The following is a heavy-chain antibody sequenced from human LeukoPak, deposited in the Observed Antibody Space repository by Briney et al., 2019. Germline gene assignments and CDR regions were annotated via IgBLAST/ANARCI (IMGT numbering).Heavy chain of an antibody. CDR1: GYTFNSYD. CDR3: ARGSEIRWGATIYFDY. J-gene: IGHJ4*02. CDR2: MNPNSGNT. Sequence: ASVKVSCKASGYTFNSYDINWVRQATGQGLEWMGWMNPNSGNTGYAQKFQGRVTMTRNTSISTAYMELSSLRSEDTAVYYCARGSEIRWGATIYFDYWGQGTLVTVSS. D-gene: IGHD1-26*01. V-gene: IGHV1-8*01.